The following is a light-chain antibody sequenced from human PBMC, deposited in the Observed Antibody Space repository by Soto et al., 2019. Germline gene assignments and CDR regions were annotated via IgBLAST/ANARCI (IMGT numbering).Light chain of an antibody. Sequence: DIALTQSPGILSLSPGERAILSCRASQSVSSDYLAWYQQKPGQAPRLLIYAASARATGIPDRFSGSGSGTDFPLTISRLEPEDFAVYYWQEYGDSPPYLFGQGTKLEIK. CDR3: QEYGDSPPYL. CDR1: QSVSSDY. V-gene: IGKV3-20*01. CDR2: AAS. J-gene: IGKJ2*01.